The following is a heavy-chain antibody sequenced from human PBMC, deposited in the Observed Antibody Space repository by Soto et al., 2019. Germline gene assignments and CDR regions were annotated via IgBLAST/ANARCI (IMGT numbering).Heavy chain of an antibody. CDR2: IYYSGST. V-gene: IGHV4-61*01. D-gene: IGHD1-26*01. CDR1: GGSVSSGSYY. CDR3: ARDYASRIGGSGNGFDY. Sequence: QVQLQESGPGLVKPSETLSLTCTVSGGSVSSGSYYWSWIRQPPGKGLEWIGYIYYSGSTNYNPSRKSRVTISVDTSKNQFSLKLSSVTAADTAVYYCARDYASRIGGSGNGFDYWGQGTLVTVSS. J-gene: IGHJ4*02.